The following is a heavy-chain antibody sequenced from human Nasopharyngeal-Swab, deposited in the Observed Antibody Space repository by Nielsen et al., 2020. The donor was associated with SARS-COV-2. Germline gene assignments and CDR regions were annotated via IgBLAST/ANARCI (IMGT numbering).Heavy chain of an antibody. Sequence: GGSLRLSCAASGFTFSSYEMNWVRQAPGKGLEWVSYISSSGSTIYYADSVKGRFTISRDNAKNSLYLQMNSLRAEDTAVYYCARDSDDFWSGPGVDYWGQGTLVTVSS. CDR1: GFTFSSYE. CDR3: ARDSDDFWSGPGVDY. CDR2: ISSSGSTI. J-gene: IGHJ4*02. D-gene: IGHD3-3*01. V-gene: IGHV3-48*03.